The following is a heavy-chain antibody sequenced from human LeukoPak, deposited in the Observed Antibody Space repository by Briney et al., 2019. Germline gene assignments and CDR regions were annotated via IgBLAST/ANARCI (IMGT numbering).Heavy chain of an antibody. Sequence: SETLSLTCAVYGGSFSGYYWSWIRQPPEKGLEWIGEINHSGSTNYNPSLKSRVTISVDTSKNQFSLKLSSVTAADTAVYYCARGTRYNWFDPWGQGTLVTVSS. CDR1: GGSFSGYY. CDR2: INHSGST. D-gene: IGHD4-23*01. J-gene: IGHJ5*02. CDR3: ARGTRYNWFDP. V-gene: IGHV4-34*01.